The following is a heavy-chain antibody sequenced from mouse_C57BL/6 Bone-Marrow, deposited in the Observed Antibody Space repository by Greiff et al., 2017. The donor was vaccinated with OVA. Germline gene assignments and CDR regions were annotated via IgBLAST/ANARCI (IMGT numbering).Heavy chain of an antibody. CDR3: ARSPTGGSSLFAY. Sequence: EVQLQQSGPELVKPGASVKISCKASGYTFTDYYMNWVKQSHGKSLEWIGDINPNNGGTSYNQKFKGKATLTVDKSSSTAYMELRSLTSEDSAVYYCARSPTGGSSLFAYWGQGTLVTVSA. J-gene: IGHJ3*01. D-gene: IGHD1-1*01. CDR2: INPNNGGT. CDR1: GYTFTDYY. V-gene: IGHV1-26*01.